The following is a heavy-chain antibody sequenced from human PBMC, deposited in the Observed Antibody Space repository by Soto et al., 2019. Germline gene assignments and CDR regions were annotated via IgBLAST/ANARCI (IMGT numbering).Heavy chain of an antibody. V-gene: IGHV1-18*04. CDR1: GYTFTGYY. Sequence: ASVKVSCKASGYTFTGYYMHCVRQAPGQGLEWMGWISANSGGTNYAQKLQGRVTMTTDTSTSTAYMELRSLRSDDTAVYYCARGYIYDYIWGSYHLFDYWGQGTLVTVSS. CDR2: ISANSGGT. CDR3: ARGYIYDYIWGSYHLFDY. D-gene: IGHD3-16*02. J-gene: IGHJ4*02.